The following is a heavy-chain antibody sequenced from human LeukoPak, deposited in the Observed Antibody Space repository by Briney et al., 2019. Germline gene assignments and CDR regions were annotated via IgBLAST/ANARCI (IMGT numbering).Heavy chain of an antibody. Sequence: APVKVSCKASGYTFTSYYMHWVRQAPGQGLEWMGIINPSGGSTSYAQKFQGRVTMTRDTSTSTVYMELSSLRSEDTAVYYCARMAPHYDILTGYYFNASGRWWFDPWGQGTLVTVSS. J-gene: IGHJ5*02. D-gene: IGHD3-9*01. CDR3: ARMAPHYDILTGYYFNASGRWWFDP. CDR1: GYTFTSYY. V-gene: IGHV1-46*01. CDR2: INPSGGST.